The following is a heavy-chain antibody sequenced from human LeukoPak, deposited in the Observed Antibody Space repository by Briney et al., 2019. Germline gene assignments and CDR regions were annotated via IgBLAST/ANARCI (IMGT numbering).Heavy chain of an antibody. CDR1: GFTVSTNY. J-gene: IGHJ6*03. V-gene: IGHV3-53*01. CDR3: ARALYYYYYMGV. Sequence: GGSLRLSCAASGFTVSTNYMSWVRQAPGKGLEWVSVIYSGGSTNYADSVKGRFTISRDNSKNTLYLQMNSLRAEDTAVYYCARALYYYYYMGVWGKGTTVTTSS. CDR2: IYSGGST.